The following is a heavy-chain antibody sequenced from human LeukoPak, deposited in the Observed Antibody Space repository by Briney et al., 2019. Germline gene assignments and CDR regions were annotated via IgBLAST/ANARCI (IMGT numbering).Heavy chain of an antibody. CDR3: ATQSLRYFDWLGEYFQH. Sequence: SETLSLTCTVSGGSISSSSYYWGWIRQPPGKGLEWTGSIYYSGSTYYNPSLKSRVTISVDTSKNQFSLKLSSVTAADTAVYYCATQSLRYFDWLGEYFQHWGQGTLVTVSS. J-gene: IGHJ1*01. V-gene: IGHV4-39*01. D-gene: IGHD3-9*01. CDR2: IYYSGST. CDR1: GGSISSSSYY.